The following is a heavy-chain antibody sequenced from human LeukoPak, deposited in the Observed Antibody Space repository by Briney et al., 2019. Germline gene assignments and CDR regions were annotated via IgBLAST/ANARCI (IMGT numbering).Heavy chain of an antibody. CDR1: GFTFNTFN. Sequence: GGSLRLSCAASGFTFNTFNMNWVRQAPGKGLEWVSAISGGGGSTYYADSVKGRFTISRDNSKNTLYLQMNSLRAEDTAVYYCAKGLYSSGWSGGYFDNWGQGTQVTVSS. CDR2: ISGGGGST. V-gene: IGHV3-23*01. CDR3: AKGLYSSGWSGGYFDN. D-gene: IGHD6-19*01. J-gene: IGHJ4*02.